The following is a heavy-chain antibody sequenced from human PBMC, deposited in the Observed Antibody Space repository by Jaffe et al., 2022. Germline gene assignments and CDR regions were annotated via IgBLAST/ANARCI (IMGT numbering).Heavy chain of an antibody. D-gene: IGHD1-26*01. J-gene: IGHJ4*02. V-gene: IGHV3-48*03. CDR1: GFTFSSYE. CDR3: ARESSGSYYKREEFDY. Sequence: EVQLVESGGGLVQPGGSLRLSCAASGFTFSSYEMNWVRQAPGKGLEWVSYISSSGSTIYYADSVKGRFTISRDNAKNSLYLQMNSLRAEDTAVYYCARESSGSYYKREEFDYWGQGTLVTVSS. CDR2: ISSSGSTI.